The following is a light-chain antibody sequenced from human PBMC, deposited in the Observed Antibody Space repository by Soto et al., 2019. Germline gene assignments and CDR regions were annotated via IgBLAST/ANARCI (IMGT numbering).Light chain of an antibody. J-gene: IGKJ4*01. CDR3: QQYGSSQLT. CDR1: QSVSSSY. CDR2: GAS. V-gene: IGKV3-20*01. Sequence: EIVLTQSPGTLSLSPGERATLSCRASQSVSSSYLAWYQQKPGQAPRLLIYGASSRATGIPDRFSGSGSGTDVTLTISRLEPEDFAVYYWQQYGSSQLTFGGGTKVEIK.